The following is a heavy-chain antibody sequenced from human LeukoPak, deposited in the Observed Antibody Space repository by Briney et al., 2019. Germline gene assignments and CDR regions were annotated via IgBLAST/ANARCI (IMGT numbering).Heavy chain of an antibody. Sequence: GGSLRLSCVASGFLFNKYSMNWVRQAPGKGLEWLSGIRAVDSGTLYTDSLKGRSTISRDNAKHSLYLQMNSLTTEDTAFYYCARDALYDSSGYYSDCWGQGTLVSVSS. CDR3: ARDALYDSSGYYSDC. V-gene: IGHV3-48*04. J-gene: IGHJ4*02. CDR2: IRAVDSGT. CDR1: GFLFNKYS. D-gene: IGHD3-22*01.